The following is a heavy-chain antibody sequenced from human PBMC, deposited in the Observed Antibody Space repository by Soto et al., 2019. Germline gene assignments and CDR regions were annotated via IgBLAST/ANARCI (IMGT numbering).Heavy chain of an antibody. CDR1: GFTISRNY. Sequence: GGSLRLSCAASGFTISRNYMSWVRQAPGKGLEWVSVIYSAGNTYYADSVKGRFSISRDNSKNTVYLQMNSLRVEDTAVYYCARGRDGYNFLYEPTWGQGTLVTVSS. CDR3: ARGRDGYNFLYEPT. V-gene: IGHV3-53*01. CDR2: IYSAGNT. D-gene: IGHD5-12*01. J-gene: IGHJ4*02.